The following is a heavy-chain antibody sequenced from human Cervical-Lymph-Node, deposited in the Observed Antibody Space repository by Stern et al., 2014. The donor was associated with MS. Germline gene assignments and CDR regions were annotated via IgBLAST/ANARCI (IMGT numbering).Heavy chain of an antibody. V-gene: IGHV4-31*03. CDR1: GGSISSGGYY. J-gene: IGHJ5*02. CDR2: IYYRGST. CDR3: ARGSSHNWFDP. Sequence: QEQLQESGPGLVKPSQTLSLTCTVSGGSISSGGYYWSWIRQHPGKGLEWIGYIYYRGSTYYNPSLKSRVTISVDTSKNQFSLKLSSVTAADTAVYYCARGSSHNWFDPWGQGTLVTVSS. D-gene: IGHD6-13*01.